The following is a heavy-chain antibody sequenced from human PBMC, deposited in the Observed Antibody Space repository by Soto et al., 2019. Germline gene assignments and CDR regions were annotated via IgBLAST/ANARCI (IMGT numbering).Heavy chain of an antibody. CDR2: IYYSVST. Sequence: QVQLQESGPGLVKPSETLSLTCTVSGGSISSYYWSWIRQPPGKGLEWIGYIYYSVSTNYNPSLKSRVTISVDTSKNQFALKLSSVTAADAAVYYCASARGGYIDYWGRGTLVTVSS. J-gene: IGHJ4*02. D-gene: IGHD2-15*01. CDR3: ASARGGYIDY. CDR1: GGSISSYY. V-gene: IGHV4-59*01.